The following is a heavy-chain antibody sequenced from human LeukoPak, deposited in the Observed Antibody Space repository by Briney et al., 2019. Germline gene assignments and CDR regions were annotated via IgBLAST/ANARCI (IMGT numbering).Heavy chain of an antibody. CDR3: ARVKGDGASYYFDY. CDR1: FFFFFSNS. J-gene: IGHJ4*02. CDR2: ISSSGSGI. D-gene: IGHD4-17*01. V-gene: IGHV3-48*02. Sequence: GGSLRLSCVRSFFFFFSNSMGWVRQAPGKGLEWVSYISSSGSGIFYADSVKGRFTISRDNTENSLSLQMNSLREEDTAVSYSARVKGDGASYYFDYWGQGTLFTVSS.